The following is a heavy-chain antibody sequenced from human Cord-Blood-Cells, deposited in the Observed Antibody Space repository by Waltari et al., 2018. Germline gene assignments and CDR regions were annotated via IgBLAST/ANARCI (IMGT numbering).Heavy chain of an antibody. CDR3: ARPEVYGDYQPYYYYGMDV. D-gene: IGHD4-17*01. V-gene: IGHV4-39*01. J-gene: IGHJ6*02. CDR2: IHYSGST. Sequence: QLQLQESGPGLVKPSETLSPTCTVSGGSLSSRSSYWGWIRQPPGKGLEWIGRIHYSGSTYYNPALKRRVTISVDTSKNQFSLKLSSGTAADTAVYYCARPEVYGDYQPYYYYGMDVWGQGTTVTVSS. CDR1: GGSLSSRSSY.